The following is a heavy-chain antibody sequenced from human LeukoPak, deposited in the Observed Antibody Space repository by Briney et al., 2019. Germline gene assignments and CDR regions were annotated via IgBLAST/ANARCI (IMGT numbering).Heavy chain of an antibody. Sequence: GRSLRLSCAASGFTFSSSGIHWVRQAPGKGLEWVSTVTQDGSNRYYGDSVKGRFIISRDNSRNTVYLQMNSLRAEDTAMYFCAKDTPSPNSGFYHYCGQGTPVTVSS. CDR1: GFTFSSSG. V-gene: IGHV3-30*18. CDR3: AKDTPSPNSGFYHY. CDR2: VTQDGSNR. J-gene: IGHJ4*02. D-gene: IGHD1-26*01.